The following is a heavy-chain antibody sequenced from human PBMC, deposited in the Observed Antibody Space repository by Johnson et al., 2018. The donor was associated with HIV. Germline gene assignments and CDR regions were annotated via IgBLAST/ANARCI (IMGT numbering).Heavy chain of an antibody. J-gene: IGHJ3*01. D-gene: IGHD1-26*01. CDR3: AIDSSGSLD. CDR2: INNDGSIT. Sequence: VQLVESGGGLVQPGGSLRLSCAASGFTFTSHWMHWVRQGPGKGFVWVSRINNDGSITHYADSVKGRFTISRDNAKNTRFLEMNGLRVEDTAVYFCAIDSSGSLDWGQGTMVTVS. CDR1: GFTFTSHW. V-gene: IGHV3-74*01.